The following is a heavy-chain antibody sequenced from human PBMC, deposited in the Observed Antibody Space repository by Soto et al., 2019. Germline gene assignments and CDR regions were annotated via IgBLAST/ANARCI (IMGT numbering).Heavy chain of an antibody. CDR1: GFTFSSYW. CDR2: MNEDGGTT. J-gene: IGHJ4*02. Sequence: EVQLVESGGGLVRPGGSLRLSCAASGFTFSSYWMHWVRQAPGKGLVWVSRMNEDGGTTDYADSVKGRFTNSRDNAKNTLYLQMNSLTAEDTAVYYCATNTVTKVDDYWGQGTLVTVSS. V-gene: IGHV3-74*02. D-gene: IGHD4-17*01. CDR3: ATNTVTKVDDY.